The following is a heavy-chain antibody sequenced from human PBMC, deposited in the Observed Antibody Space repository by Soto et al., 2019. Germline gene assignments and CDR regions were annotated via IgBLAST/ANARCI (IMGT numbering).Heavy chain of an antibody. CDR1: GGSVSSGPYY. CDR3: ARLVVVAPVANV. D-gene: IGHD2-21*01. J-gene: IGHJ4*02. CDR2: IYYSGST. Sequence: SETLSLTCIVSGGSVSSGPYYWSWIRQYPEKGLEWIGNIYYSGSTNYHPSLKSRLAISLDTSKNQFSLRLNSVTAADTAVYFCARLVVVAPVANVWGQGALVTVSS. V-gene: IGHV4-31*03.